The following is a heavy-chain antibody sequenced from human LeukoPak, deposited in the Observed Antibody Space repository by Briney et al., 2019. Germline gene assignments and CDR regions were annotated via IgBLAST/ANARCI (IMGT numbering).Heavy chain of an antibody. D-gene: IGHD3-22*01. Sequence: ASVKVSCKASGYTFTSYYMHWVRQAPGQGLEWMGIINPSGGSTSYAQKFQGRVTMTRDTSTSTVYMELSSLRSEDTAVYYCARDYYDSSGYYYAYDYWGQGTLVTVSS. CDR3: ARDYYDSSGYYYAYDY. J-gene: IGHJ4*02. CDR1: GYTFTSYY. CDR2: INPSGGST. V-gene: IGHV1-46*01.